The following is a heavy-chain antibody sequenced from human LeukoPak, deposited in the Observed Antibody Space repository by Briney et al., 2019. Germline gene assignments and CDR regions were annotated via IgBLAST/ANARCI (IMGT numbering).Heavy chain of an antibody. J-gene: IGHJ4*02. Sequence: GESLKISCKGSGYSFTSYWIGWVRQMPGKGLEWMGIIYPGDSDTRYSPSFQGQVTISADKSISTAYLQWSSLKASDTTMYYCARCLDSSGCYFDYWGQGTLVTVSS. CDR2: IYPGDSDT. D-gene: IGHD3-22*01. V-gene: IGHV5-51*01. CDR1: GYSFTSYW. CDR3: ARCLDSSGCYFDY.